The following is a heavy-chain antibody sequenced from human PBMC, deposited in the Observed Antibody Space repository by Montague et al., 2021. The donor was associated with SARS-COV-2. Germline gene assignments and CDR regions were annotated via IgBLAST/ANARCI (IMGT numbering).Heavy chain of an antibody. Sequence: SLRLSCAASGFTFSSYDMHWVRQATGKGLECVSIINTAGDTYYPGSVKGRFTISRDNAKNSLYLQMNSLRAGDTAVYYCARRDRTGWQTDYWGQGTLVTASS. CDR2: INTAGDT. V-gene: IGHV3-13*04. CDR3: ARRDRTGWQTDY. D-gene: IGHD6-19*01. J-gene: IGHJ4*02. CDR1: GFTFSSYD.